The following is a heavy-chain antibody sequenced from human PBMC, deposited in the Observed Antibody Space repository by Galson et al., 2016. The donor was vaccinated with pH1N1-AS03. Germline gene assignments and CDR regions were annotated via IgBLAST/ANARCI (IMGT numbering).Heavy chain of an antibody. CDR1: GFPFSGYE. CDR3: VRPSSGSFRY. V-gene: IGHV3-48*03. CDR2: ISYRGDTE. D-gene: IGHD1-26*01. J-gene: IGHJ4*02. Sequence: SLRLSCAASGFPFSGYEMNWVRQAPGKGLEWISYISYRGDTENYADSVKGRFSISRDNAKNSLYLQMSALRPEDTAVYYCVRPSSGSFRYWGPGTLVTVSS.